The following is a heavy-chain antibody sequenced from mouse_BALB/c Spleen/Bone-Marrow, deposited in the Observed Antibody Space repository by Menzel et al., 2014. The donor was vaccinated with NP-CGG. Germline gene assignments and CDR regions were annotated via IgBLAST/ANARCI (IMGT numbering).Heavy chain of an antibody. CDR1: GFSLTRYG. D-gene: IGHD2-4*01. J-gene: IGHJ2*01. Sequence: QVQLKESGPGLVAPSQSLSITCTVSGFSLTRYGVHWVRQPPGKGLEWLGVILAGGYINYNSALMSRLSISKDNSKSQVFLKMNSLQTDDTAMYYCARDDYDGYFDYWGQGTTLTVSS. CDR2: ILAGGYI. CDR3: ARDDYDGYFDY. V-gene: IGHV2-9*02.